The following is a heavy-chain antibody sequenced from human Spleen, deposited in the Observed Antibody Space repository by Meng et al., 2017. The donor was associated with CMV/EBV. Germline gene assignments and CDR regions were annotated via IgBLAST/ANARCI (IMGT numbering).Heavy chain of an antibody. D-gene: IGHD2-2*01. Sequence: ASVKVSCKASGYTFTSYGMSWVRQAPGQGLEWMGWINAYNGNTNYAQKFQGRVTMTTDTSTSTAFMELRSLRSDDTAVYYCARDLTEYQPYVDYWGQGTLVTVSS. J-gene: IGHJ4*02. V-gene: IGHV1-18*01. CDR1: GYTFTSYG. CDR2: INAYNGNT. CDR3: ARDLTEYQPYVDY.